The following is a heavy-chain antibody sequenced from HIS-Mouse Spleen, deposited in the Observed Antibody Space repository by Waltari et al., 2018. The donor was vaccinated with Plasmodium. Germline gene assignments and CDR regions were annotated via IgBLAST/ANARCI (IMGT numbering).Heavy chain of an antibody. CDR1: GFSLSTSGMC. J-gene: IGHJ6*02. D-gene: IGHD6-6*01. CDR3: ARTTYSSSSAKYYYYGMDV. V-gene: IGHV2-70*01. Sequence: QVTLRESGPALVKPTQTLTLTCTFSGFSLSTSGMCVTWIRQPPGKALEWLALIDWDENKYYSTSLKTRLTSSKDTAKNQVGLTMTNMDPVDTATYYCARTTYSSSSAKYYYYGMDVWGQGTTVTVSS. CDR2: IDWDENK.